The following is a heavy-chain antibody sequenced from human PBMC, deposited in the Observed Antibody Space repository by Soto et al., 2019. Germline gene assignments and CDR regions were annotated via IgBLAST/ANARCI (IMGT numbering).Heavy chain of an antibody. Sequence: SETLSLTCAVSGGSFSGYFWSWIRQPPGKGLEWIGEIIPSGSTYYNPSLKSRVTISVDTSKNQFSLKLSSVTAADTAVYYCARAGRMTTVTKFDYWGQGTLVTVSS. V-gene: IGHV4-34*09. J-gene: IGHJ4*02. D-gene: IGHD4-17*01. CDR2: IIPSGST. CDR1: GGSFSGYF. CDR3: ARAGRMTTVTKFDY.